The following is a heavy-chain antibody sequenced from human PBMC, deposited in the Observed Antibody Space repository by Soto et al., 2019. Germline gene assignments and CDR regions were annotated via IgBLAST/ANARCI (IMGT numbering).Heavy chain of an antibody. CDR3: ARALVPAASAGYYFDY. D-gene: IGHD2-2*01. V-gene: IGHV4-30-4*01. CDR1: GGSISSGDYY. Sequence: QVQLQESGPGLVKPSQTLSLTCTVSGGSISSGDYYWSWIRQPPGKGLEWIGYIYYSGSTYYNPSLKSRVTISVDTSKNQFSLKLGSVTAAGTAVYYCARALVPAASAGYYFDYWGQGTLVTVSS. CDR2: IYYSGST. J-gene: IGHJ4*02.